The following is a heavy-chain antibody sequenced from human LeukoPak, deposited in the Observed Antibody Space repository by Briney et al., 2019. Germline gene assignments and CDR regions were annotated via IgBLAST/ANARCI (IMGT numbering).Heavy chain of an antibody. D-gene: IGHD7-27*01. CDR1: GYSFTSFG. V-gene: IGHV1-18*01. J-gene: IGHJ6*03. CDR3: ASTTGDPHYYYYYMDV. CDR2: ISAYNGNT. Sequence: GASVKVSCKASGYSFTSFGISWVRQAPGQGLEWMGWISAYNGNTKYAQKFQGRVTMTTDTSTSTAYMELRSLRSEDKAVYYCASTTGDPHYYYYYMDVWGKGTTVTVSS.